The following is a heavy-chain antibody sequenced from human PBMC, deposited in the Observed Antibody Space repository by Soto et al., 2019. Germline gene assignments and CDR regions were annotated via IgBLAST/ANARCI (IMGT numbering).Heavy chain of an antibody. V-gene: IGHV3-23*01. CDR2: ISGSGDST. D-gene: IGHD6-19*01. CDR3: AKGVPGIAVAGTGYFQH. CDR1: GFTFSSYA. J-gene: IGHJ1*01. Sequence: GXSLRLSCAASGFTFSSYAMSCVRQAPGKGLEWVSGISGSGDSTYYADSVKGRFTISRDNSKNTLYLQMNSLRAEDTAVYYCAKGVPGIAVAGTGYFQHWGQGTLVTVSS.